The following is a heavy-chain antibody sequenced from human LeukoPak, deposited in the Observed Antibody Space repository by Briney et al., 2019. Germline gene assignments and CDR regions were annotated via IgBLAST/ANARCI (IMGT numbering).Heavy chain of an antibody. CDR2: INPSGGST. CDR1: GYTFTSYY. V-gene: IGHV1-46*01. J-gene: IGHJ3*02. D-gene: IGHD1-26*01. CDR3: ARVVTRDPELIDGFDI. Sequence: ASVKVSCKASGYTFTSYYMHWVRQAPGQGLEWMGIINPSGGSTSYAQKFQGRVTMTRDTSTSTVYMELSSLRSEDTAVYYCARVVTRDPELIDGFDIWGQGTMVTVSS.